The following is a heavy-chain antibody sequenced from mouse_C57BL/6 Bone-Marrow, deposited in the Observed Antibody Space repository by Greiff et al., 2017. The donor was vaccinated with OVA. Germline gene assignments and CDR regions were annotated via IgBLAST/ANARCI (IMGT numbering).Heavy chain of an antibody. V-gene: IGHV5-6*01. CDR2: ISSGGSYT. J-gene: IGHJ4*01. Sequence: VQLKESGGDLVKPGGSLKLSCAASGFTFSSYGMSWVRQTPDKRLEWVATISSGGSYTYYPDSVKGRFTISRDNAKNTLYLQMSSLKSEDTAMYYCARPFTTVVEDYAMDYWGQGTSVTVSS. CDR3: ARPFTTVVEDYAMDY. CDR1: GFTFSSYG. D-gene: IGHD1-1*01.